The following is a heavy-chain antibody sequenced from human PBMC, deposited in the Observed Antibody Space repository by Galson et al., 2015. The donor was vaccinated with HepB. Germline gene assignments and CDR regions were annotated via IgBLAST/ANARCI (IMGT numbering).Heavy chain of an antibody. V-gene: IGHV3-23*01. CDR1: GFTFANYA. CDR2: ITGSGDGT. Sequence: SLRLSCAASGFTFANYALTWVRQAPGKGLEWVSTITGSGDGTFYAESVKGRFTISRDNSKNTLYLQMDSLRADDTAVYYCAALVRTASYWYFDLWGRGTPVTV. J-gene: IGHJ2*01. CDR3: AALVRTASYWYFDL. D-gene: IGHD1-1*01.